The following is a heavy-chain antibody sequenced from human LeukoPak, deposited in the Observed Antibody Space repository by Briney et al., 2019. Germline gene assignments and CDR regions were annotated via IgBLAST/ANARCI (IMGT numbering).Heavy chain of an antibody. CDR3: ARGELLWFGEDWFDP. J-gene: IGHJ5*02. V-gene: IGHV3-30-3*01. CDR2: ISYDGSNK. CDR1: GFTFSSYA. D-gene: IGHD3-10*01. Sequence: AGGSLRLSCAASGFTFSSYAMHWVRQAPGKGLEWVAVISYDGSNKYYADSVKGRFTISRDKSKNTLYLQMNSLRAEDTAVYYCARGELLWFGEDWFDPWGQGTLFTVSS.